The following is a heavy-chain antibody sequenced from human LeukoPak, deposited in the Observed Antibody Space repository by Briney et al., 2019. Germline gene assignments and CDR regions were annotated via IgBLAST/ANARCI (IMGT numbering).Heavy chain of an antibody. V-gene: IGHV3-23*01. D-gene: IGHD1-26*01. Sequence: GGSLRLSCAASGFTFSSYAMSWVRQAPGKGLEWVSAISGSGGSTYYADSVKGRFTISRDNSKNTPYLQMNSLRAEDTAVYYCATVPSLVGATVDYWGQGTLVTVSS. J-gene: IGHJ4*02. CDR1: GFTFSSYA. CDR2: ISGSGGST. CDR3: ATVPSLVGATVDY.